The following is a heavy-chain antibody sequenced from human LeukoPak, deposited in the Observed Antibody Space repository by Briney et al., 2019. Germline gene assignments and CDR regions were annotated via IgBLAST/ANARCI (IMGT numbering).Heavy chain of an antibody. CDR3: ARDPYGLGSYYFDY. V-gene: IGHV3-21*01. CDR1: GFTFSSYS. D-gene: IGHD3-10*01. Sequence: GGSLRLSCAASGFTFSSYSMNWVRQPPGRGLGWVSFISSGSSFIYYADSVKGRFTISRDNAKNSLYLQMNSLRAEDTAVYYCARDPYGLGSYYFDYWGQGTLVTVSS. J-gene: IGHJ4*02. CDR2: ISSGSSFI.